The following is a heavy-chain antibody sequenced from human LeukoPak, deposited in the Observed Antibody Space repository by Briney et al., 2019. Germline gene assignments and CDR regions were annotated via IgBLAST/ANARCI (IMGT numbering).Heavy chain of an antibody. J-gene: IGHJ3*02. V-gene: IGHV3-30*18. CDR1: GFTFSSYG. CDR2: ISYDGSNK. D-gene: IGHD5-24*01. Sequence: PGGSLRLSCAASGFTFSSYGMHWVRQAPGKGLEWVSVISYDGSNKYYADFVKGRFTISRDNSKNTPYLQMNSLRAEDTAVYYCAKEGGDGPDAFDISGEGTMVTVSA. CDR3: AKEGGDGPDAFDI.